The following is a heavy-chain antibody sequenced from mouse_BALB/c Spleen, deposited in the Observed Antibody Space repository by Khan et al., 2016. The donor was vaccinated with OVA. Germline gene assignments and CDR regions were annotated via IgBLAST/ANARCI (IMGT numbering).Heavy chain of an antibody. D-gene: IGHD1-1*01. CDR2: INPSTGYT. Sequence: QVQLQQSGAELAKPWASVKMSCKASGYTFINYWILWVKQRPGQGLQWIGYINPSTGYTEYNQNFKNQATLTADKSSSTAYLQLSSLTSEDSEVYYCARRGLRWDFDYWGQGTTLTVSS. CDR3: ARRGLRWDFDY. CDR1: GYTFINYW. J-gene: IGHJ2*01. V-gene: IGHV1-7*01.